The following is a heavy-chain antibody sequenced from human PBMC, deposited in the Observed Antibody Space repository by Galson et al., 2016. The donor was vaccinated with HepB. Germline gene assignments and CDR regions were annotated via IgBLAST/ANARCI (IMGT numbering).Heavy chain of an antibody. J-gene: IGHJ4*02. CDR2: ISGSGRST. V-gene: IGHV3-23*01. D-gene: IGHD5-18*01. CDR3: AKDIRSYGLFGRFDY. CDR1: GFTFSSYA. Sequence: SLRLSCAASGFTFSSYAMSWVRQAPGKGLELVSSISGSGRSTYYADSVKGRFTLPRDNSKNTLYLQMNSLRAEDTAVYYCAKDIRSYGLFGRFDYWGQGTLVTVSS.